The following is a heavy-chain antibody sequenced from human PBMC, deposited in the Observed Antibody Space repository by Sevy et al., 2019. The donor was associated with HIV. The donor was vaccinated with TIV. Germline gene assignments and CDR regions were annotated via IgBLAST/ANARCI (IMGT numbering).Heavy chain of an antibody. Sequence: GGSLRLSCAASGFTFSRNGMHWVRRVPGKGLEWVALLSYDGDSKNYADSVKGRFTISRDNSKNTVYLHMNSLRSEDTAVYYCAKESVSWYLDFWGQGTLVTVSS. CDR1: GFTFSRNG. J-gene: IGHJ4*02. CDR2: LSYDGDSK. D-gene: IGHD6-13*01. CDR3: AKESVSWYLDF. V-gene: IGHV3-30*18.